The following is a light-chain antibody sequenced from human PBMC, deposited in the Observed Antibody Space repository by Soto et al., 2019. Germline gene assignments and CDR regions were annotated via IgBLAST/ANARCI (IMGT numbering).Light chain of an antibody. CDR1: EKINKW. Sequence: DIQMTQSPSTLSASVGDRVTITCRASEKINKWLAWYQQKPGKAPKLLISDASSLESGVPSRFSGTGSGTEFTFSITSLQPEDFGTYYCQQCYMGWTFGQGTKV. CDR2: DAS. CDR3: QQCYMGWT. V-gene: IGKV1-5*01. J-gene: IGKJ1*01.